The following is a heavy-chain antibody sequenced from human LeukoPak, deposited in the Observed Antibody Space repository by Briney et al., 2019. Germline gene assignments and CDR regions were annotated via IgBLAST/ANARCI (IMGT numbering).Heavy chain of an antibody. Sequence: SEILSLTCAVYGGSFSGYYWSWIRQPPGKGLEWIGEINHSGSTNYNPSLKSRVTISVDTSKNQFSLKLSSVTAADTAVYYCARGPLWFGPYYFDYWGQGTLVTVSS. CDR3: ARGPLWFGPYYFDY. D-gene: IGHD3-10*01. CDR1: GGSFSGYY. V-gene: IGHV4-34*01. CDR2: INHSGST. J-gene: IGHJ4*02.